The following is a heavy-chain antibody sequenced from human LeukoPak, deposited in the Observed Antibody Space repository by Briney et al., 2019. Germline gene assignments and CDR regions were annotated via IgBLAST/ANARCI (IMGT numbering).Heavy chain of an antibody. D-gene: IGHD1-1*01. V-gene: IGHV4-4*07. J-gene: IGHJ6*03. CDR1: GGSISSYH. CDR2: IYTSGST. Sequence: SETLSLTCTVSGGSISSYHWSWLPQPAGKGLEWIVRIYTSGSTNYNPSLKSRDTMSVDTFKKQFSIKLSSVTAADTAVYYCARTGDQLERRMPMRDYMDVWGKGTTVTVSS. CDR3: ARTGDQLERRMPMRDYMDV.